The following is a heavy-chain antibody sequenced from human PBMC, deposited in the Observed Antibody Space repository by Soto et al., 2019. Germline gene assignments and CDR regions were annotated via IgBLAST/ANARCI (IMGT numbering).Heavy chain of an antibody. D-gene: IGHD6-13*01. Sequence: QVQLVQSGAEVKEPGSSVKVSCKASGGTFSSYAISWVRQAPGQGLEWMGGIIPIFGTANYAQKFQGRVTITADESTSTAYMELSSLRSEDTAVYYCARQPRYSSSWDDAFDIWGQGTMVTVSS. J-gene: IGHJ3*02. CDR3: ARQPRYSSSWDDAFDI. CDR2: IIPIFGTA. V-gene: IGHV1-69*01. CDR1: GGTFSSYA.